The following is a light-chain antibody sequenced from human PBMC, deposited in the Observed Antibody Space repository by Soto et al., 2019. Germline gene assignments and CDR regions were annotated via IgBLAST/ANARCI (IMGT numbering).Light chain of an antibody. J-gene: IGKJ5*01. CDR3: QHSYSTPPIT. V-gene: IGKV1-39*01. Sequence: DIQMTQSPSSLSASVGDRVTITCRASQSISSYLNWYQQKPGRAPKLLIYAASSLQSGVPSRFGGSGSGTDFTLTISSLQPEDFATYYCQHSYSTPPITFGQGTRLEIK. CDR1: QSISSY. CDR2: AAS.